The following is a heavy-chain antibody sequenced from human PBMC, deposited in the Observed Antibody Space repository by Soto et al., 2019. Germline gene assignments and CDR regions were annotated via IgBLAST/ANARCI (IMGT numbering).Heavy chain of an antibody. J-gene: IGHJ4*02. CDR2: ISSSSSYI. D-gene: IGHD3-22*01. CDR3: ARISLSEVVISASDY. CDR1: GFTFSSYS. Sequence: GGSLRLSCAASGFTFSSYSMNWVRQAPGKGLEWVSSISSSSSYIYYADSVKGRFTISRDNAKNSLYLQMNSLRAEDTAVYYCARISLSEVVISASDYWGQGTLVTVSS. V-gene: IGHV3-21*01.